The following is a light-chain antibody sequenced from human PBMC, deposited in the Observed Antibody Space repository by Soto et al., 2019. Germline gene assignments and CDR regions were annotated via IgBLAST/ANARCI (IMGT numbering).Light chain of an antibody. CDR1: QSIHKW. CDR3: QQYNIGYT. J-gene: IGKJ2*01. CDR2: DAA. Sequence: IQMTQSPSTLSASVGDRVTITCRASQSIHKWVAWFQQKSGRAPKLLIYDAATLQSGVPSRFSGTGSGTDFSLTISSLQPEDFATYYCQQYNIGYTFGQGTRLDIK. V-gene: IGKV1-5*01.